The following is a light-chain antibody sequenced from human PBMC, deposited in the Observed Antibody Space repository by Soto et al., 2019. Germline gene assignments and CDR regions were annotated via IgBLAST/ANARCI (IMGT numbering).Light chain of an antibody. V-gene: IGLV2-14*03. CDR1: SSDVGGYNH. CDR3: SSYTATRTVV. CDR2: DVS. Sequence: QSVLTQPASVSGSPGQSITIACTGTSSDVGGYNHVSWYQVHPGKAPRLVIYDVSIRPPAVSDRFSGSTSGNTASLTSAGLQAEDEADNDCSSYTATRTVVFGGGTKLTVL. J-gene: IGLJ3*02.